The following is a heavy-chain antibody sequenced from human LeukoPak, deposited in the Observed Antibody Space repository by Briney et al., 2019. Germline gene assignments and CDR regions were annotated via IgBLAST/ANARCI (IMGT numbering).Heavy chain of an antibody. CDR3: ARGGYFYNYYMDV. CDR2: ISDDGTNK. D-gene: IGHD2-15*01. V-gene: IGHV3-30*01. Sequence: GGSLRLSCAASGFTFSNYAMHWVRQAPGKGLEWVAVISDDGTNKYYADSVKGRFTISRDNSKDTLSLQMDSLRAEDTALYSCARGGYFYNYYMDVWAKGPRSPSP. J-gene: IGHJ6*03. CDR1: GFTFSNYA.